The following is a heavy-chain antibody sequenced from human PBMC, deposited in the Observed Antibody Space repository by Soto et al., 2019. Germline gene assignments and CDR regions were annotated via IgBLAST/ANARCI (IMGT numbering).Heavy chain of an antibody. V-gene: IGHV4-59*01. D-gene: IGHD3-3*01. J-gene: IGHJ4*02. CDR1: GGSISSYY. CDR3: ARRYEGNFDL. CDR2: IYYSGST. Sequence: PSETLSLTCTVSGGSISSYYWSWIRQPPGKGLEWIGYIYYSGSTNYNPSLKSRVTISVDTSKNQFSLKLSSVTAADTAVYYCARRYEGNFDLWGQGTPVTVSS.